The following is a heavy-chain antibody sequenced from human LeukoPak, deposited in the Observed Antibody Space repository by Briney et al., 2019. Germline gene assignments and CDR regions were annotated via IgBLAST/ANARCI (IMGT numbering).Heavy chain of an antibody. J-gene: IGHJ4*02. Sequence: ASVKVSCKASGYTFTGYYMHWVRQAPGQGLEWMGWISAYNGNTNYAQKLQGRVTMTTDTSTSTAYMELRSLRSDDTAVYYCARDLSYYDFWSGSVPYGSGSYPPGYWGQGTLVTVSS. D-gene: IGHD3-3*01. CDR1: GYTFTGYY. CDR3: ARDLSYYDFWSGSVPYGSGSYPPGY. V-gene: IGHV1-18*04. CDR2: ISAYNGNT.